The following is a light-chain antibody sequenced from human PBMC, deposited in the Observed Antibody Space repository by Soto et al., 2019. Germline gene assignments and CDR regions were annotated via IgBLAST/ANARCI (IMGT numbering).Light chain of an antibody. CDR2: EVS. V-gene: IGLV2-8*01. Sequence: QSALTQPPSASGSPGQSVTISCTGTSSDVGGYNYVSWYQQHPGKAPKLMIYEVSKRPSGVPDRFSGSKSGNTASLTVSGVQAEDEADYFRCSLVGHKNLGMFGGGTQLTVL. CDR1: SSDVGGYNY. CDR3: CSLVGHKNLGM. J-gene: IGLJ3*02.